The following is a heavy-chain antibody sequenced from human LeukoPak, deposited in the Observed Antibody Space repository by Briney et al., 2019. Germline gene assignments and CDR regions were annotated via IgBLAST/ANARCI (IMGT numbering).Heavy chain of an antibody. Sequence: SGGSLRLSCAASGFTFSSYGMHWVRQAPGKGLEWVAVIWYDGSNKYYADSVKGRFTISRDNSKNTLYLQMNSLRAEDTAVYYCARDQHRYNYDSTPNFDYWGQGTLVTVSS. CDR3: ARDQHRYNYDSTPNFDY. D-gene: IGHD3-22*01. CDR2: IWYDGSNK. V-gene: IGHV3-33*01. J-gene: IGHJ4*02. CDR1: GFTFSSYG.